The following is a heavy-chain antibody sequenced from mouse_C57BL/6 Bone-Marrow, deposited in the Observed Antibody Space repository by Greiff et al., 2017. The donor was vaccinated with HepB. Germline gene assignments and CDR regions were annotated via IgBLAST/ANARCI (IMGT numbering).Heavy chain of an antibody. Sequence: EVKVVESGGGLVKPGGSLKLSCAASGFTFSSYAMSWVRQTPEKRLEWVATISDGGSYTYYPDNVKGRFTISRDNAKNNLYLQMSHLKSEDTAMYYCASLPRGFAYWGQGTLVTVSA. CDR1: GFTFSSYA. J-gene: IGHJ3*01. V-gene: IGHV5-4*03. D-gene: IGHD2-10*01. CDR2: ISDGGSYT. CDR3: ASLPRGFAY.